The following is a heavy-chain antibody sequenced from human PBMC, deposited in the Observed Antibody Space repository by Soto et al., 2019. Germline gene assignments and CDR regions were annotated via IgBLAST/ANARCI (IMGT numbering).Heavy chain of an antibody. J-gene: IGHJ4*02. CDR3: ARGDQPPYYFDY. D-gene: IGHD2-2*01. CDR1: GGTFSSYA. V-gene: IGHV1-69*13. CDR2: IIPIFGTA. Sequence: ASVKVSCKASGGTFSSYAISWVRQAPGQGLEWMGGIIPIFGTANYAQKFQGRVTITADESKNQFSLKLSSVTAADTAVYYCARGDQPPYYFDYWGQGTLVTVSS.